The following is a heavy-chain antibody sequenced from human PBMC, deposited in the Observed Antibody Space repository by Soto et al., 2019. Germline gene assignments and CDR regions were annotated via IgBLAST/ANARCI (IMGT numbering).Heavy chain of an antibody. Sequence: SETLSLTCTVSGGSISSSSYYWGWIRQPPGKGLEWIGSIYYSGSTYYNPSLKSRVTISVDTSKNQFSLKLSSVTAADTAVYYCATPPDGDILTGSHHYFDYWGQGTLVTVSS. D-gene: IGHD3-9*01. CDR3: ATPPDGDILTGSHHYFDY. V-gene: IGHV4-39*01. J-gene: IGHJ4*02. CDR1: GGSISSSSYY. CDR2: IYYSGST.